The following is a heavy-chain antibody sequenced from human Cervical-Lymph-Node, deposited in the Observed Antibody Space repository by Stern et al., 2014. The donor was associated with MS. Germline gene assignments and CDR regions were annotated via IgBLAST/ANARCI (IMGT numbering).Heavy chain of an antibody. D-gene: IGHD2-15*01. CDR3: AGGYCSGDVCLSHHYYEGSTHNFDAFDV. CDR2: TVPIFRSP. Sequence: QVQLVQSGAEVKEPGSSVKISCKTSGVTFSSYAIRWMRQAPGKGPEWVGGTVPIFRSPDYSPKFQGRVTITADKSTDTVYMELTSLTSDDTATYYCAGGYCSGDVCLSHHYYEGSTHNFDAFDVWGQGTTVIVSS. V-gene: IGHV1-69*06. J-gene: IGHJ3*01. CDR1: GVTFSSYA.